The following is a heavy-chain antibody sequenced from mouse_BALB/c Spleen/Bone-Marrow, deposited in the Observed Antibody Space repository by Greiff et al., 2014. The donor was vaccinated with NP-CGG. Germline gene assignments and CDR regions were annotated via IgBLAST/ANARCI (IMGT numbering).Heavy chain of an antibody. D-gene: IGHD1-1*01. J-gene: IGHJ2*01. CDR1: GYTFTDYA. CDR2: ISSSYGDA. CDR3: ARGLSYYYGTSYYFDY. V-gene: IGHV1S137*01. Sequence: VQLQQSGAELVRPGVSVKISCKGSGYTFTDYAMHWVKQSHAKSLEWIGIISSSYGDATYNQKFKGKATMTVDKSSNTAYMELARLTSEDSAIYYRARGLSYYYGTSYYFDYWGQGTPLTVSS.